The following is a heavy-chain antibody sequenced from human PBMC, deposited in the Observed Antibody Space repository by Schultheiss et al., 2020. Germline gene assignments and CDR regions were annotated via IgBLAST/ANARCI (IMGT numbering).Heavy chain of an antibody. CDR3: ARGSYSSGWYAKLDY. Sequence: GGSLRLSCAASGFTFSSYGMHWVRQAPGKGLEWVAVISYDGSNKYYADSVKGRFTISRDNSKNTLYLQMNSLRAEDTAVYYCARGSYSSGWYAKLDYWGQGTLVTVSS. V-gene: IGHV3-30*03. J-gene: IGHJ4*02. CDR1: GFTFSSYG. CDR2: ISYDGSNK. D-gene: IGHD6-19*01.